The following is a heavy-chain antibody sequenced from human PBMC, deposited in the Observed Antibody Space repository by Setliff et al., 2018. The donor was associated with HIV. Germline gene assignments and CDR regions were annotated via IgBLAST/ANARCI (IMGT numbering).Heavy chain of an antibody. J-gene: IGHJ4*02. Sequence: PSETLSLTCTVSGGSITSDDYYWNWIRQPPGKGLEWIADIAYSGTTMYTNYNPSLESRVIVSEDTSRDQFFLKLTSVTADDTAIYYCARGPPFAYWGQGLLVTVSS. CDR2: IAYSGTTMYT. V-gene: IGHV4-39*07. CDR3: ARGPPFAY. CDR1: GGSITSDDYY.